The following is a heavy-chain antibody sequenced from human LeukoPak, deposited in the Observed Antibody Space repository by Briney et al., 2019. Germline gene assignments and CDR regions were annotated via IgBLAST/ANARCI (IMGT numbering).Heavy chain of an antibody. CDR3: AYSGPGSGWSRCYFDF. V-gene: IGHV3-23*01. CDR1: GFTFSSYV. CDR2: ITTGSST. J-gene: IGHJ4*02. Sequence: GGSLRLFCAASGFTFSSYVMRWVRHAPGKGLEWVSTITTGSSTYYADSVKGRFAISRDNSKNTLYLQMNSLRPEDTAIYYCAYSGPGSGWSRCYFDFCGQGTLVTVSS. D-gene: IGHD6-19*01.